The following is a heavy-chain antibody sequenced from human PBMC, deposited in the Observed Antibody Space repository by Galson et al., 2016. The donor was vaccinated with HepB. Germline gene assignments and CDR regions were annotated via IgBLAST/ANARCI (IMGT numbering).Heavy chain of an antibody. D-gene: IGHD6-13*01. J-gene: IGHJ4*02. V-gene: IGHV4-39*01. CDR2: IHSSGTS. CDR3: VRLGTAAADATRRGSVY. CDR1: GDSISNVGRH. Sequence: SETLSLTCTVSGDSISNVGRHWGWFRQSPEMGLEYIGSIHSSGTSYYNPSLTSRVTVSADMSRNQCFLSLTPVTAADTAMYYCVRLGTAAADATRRGSVYWGQGTRVTVSS.